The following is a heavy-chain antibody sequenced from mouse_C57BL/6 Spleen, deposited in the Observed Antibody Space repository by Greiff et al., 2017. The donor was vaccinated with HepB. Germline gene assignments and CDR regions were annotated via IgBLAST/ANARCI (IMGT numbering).Heavy chain of an antibody. Sequence: QVQLQQPGAELVRPGSSVKLSCKASGYTFTSYWMHWVKQRPIQGLEWIGNIDPSDSETHYNQKFKDKATLTVDKSSSTAYMQISSLTSEDSAVYYCAREGMVTTGGYAMDYWGQGTSVTVSS. V-gene: IGHV1-52*01. CDR1: GYTFTSYW. CDR3: AREGMVTTGGYAMDY. D-gene: IGHD2-2*01. J-gene: IGHJ4*01. CDR2: IDPSDSET.